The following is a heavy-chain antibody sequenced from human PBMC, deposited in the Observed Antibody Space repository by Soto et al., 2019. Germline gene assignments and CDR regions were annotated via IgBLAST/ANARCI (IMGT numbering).Heavy chain of an antibody. CDR2: ITTGKGKT. CDR3: ATRSPAFDY. J-gene: IGHJ4*02. Sequence: ASVKVSCKTSGYTFTNYGISWVRQAPGQGLEWMGWITTGKGKTTYAQKFQGRVTMTTDTSTSTAYMELRSLRSDDPAMYYCATRSPAFDYWGQGTLVTVSS. CDR1: GYTFTNYG. V-gene: IGHV1-18*01.